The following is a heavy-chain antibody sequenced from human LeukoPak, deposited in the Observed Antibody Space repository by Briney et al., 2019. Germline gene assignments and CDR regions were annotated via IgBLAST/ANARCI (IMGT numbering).Heavy chain of an antibody. Sequence: HGESLKISCKGSGYSFTSYWIGWARQLPGKGLEWMGTIYPGDSANRYSPSFHGQATISADKSISTAYLQWSSLKASDTAMYYCARAGIVGATSFDYWGQGTLVTVSS. V-gene: IGHV5-51*01. D-gene: IGHD1-26*01. J-gene: IGHJ4*02. CDR2: IYPGDSAN. CDR3: ARAGIVGATSFDY. CDR1: GYSFTSYW.